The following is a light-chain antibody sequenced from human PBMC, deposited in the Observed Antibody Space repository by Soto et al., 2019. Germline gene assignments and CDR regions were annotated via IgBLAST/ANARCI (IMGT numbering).Light chain of an antibody. J-gene: IGLJ1*01. Sequence: QSVLTQPPSASGTPGQRVTISCSGGSSNVGNNFVYWYQQLPGTAPTLFIYNNDHRPSGVPARFSGSKSGTSASLAISGLRSEDESDYYCAAWYVRLSVYVFGTGTTVTVL. CDR2: NND. V-gene: IGLV1-47*02. CDR3: AAWYVRLSVYV. CDR1: SSNVGNNF.